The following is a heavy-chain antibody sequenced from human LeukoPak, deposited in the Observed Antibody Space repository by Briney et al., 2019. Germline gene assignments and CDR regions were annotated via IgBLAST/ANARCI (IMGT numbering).Heavy chain of an antibody. CDR3: AREVYSSTWFDL. D-gene: IGHD6-13*01. Sequence: GGSLRLSCAASGFTFSNYAMNWVRQVPGKGLEWVSVIYAGGNTYYADSVKERFTISRDNSRNTLYLQMNSLRGDDTAVYYCAREVYSSTWFDLWGQGTLVTVSS. V-gene: IGHV3-66*01. CDR2: IYAGGNT. J-gene: IGHJ4*02. CDR1: GFTFSNYA.